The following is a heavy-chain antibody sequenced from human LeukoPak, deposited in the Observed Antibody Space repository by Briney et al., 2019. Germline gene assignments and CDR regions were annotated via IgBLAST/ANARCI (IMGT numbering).Heavy chain of an antibody. CDR1: GGSFSGYY. CDR3: ARESQKGYCSGGSCYGPY. Sequence: SETLSLTCAVYGGSFSGYYWSWIRQPPGKGLEWIGEINHSGSTNYNPSLKSRVTISVDTSKNQFSLKLSSVTAADTAVYYCARESQKGYCSGGSCYGPYWGQGTLVTVSS. CDR2: INHSGST. D-gene: IGHD2-15*01. V-gene: IGHV4-34*01. J-gene: IGHJ4*02.